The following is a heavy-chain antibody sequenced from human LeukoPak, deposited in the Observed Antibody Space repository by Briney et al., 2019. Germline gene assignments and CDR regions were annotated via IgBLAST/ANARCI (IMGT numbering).Heavy chain of an antibody. V-gene: IGHV3-74*01. D-gene: IGHD5-12*01. CDR1: GFTFSNYW. J-gene: IGHJ4*02. CDR2: INTDGSST. Sequence: PGGSLRLSCAASGFTFSNYWMHWVRQAPGKGLVWVSRINTDGSSTDYADSVKGRFTISRDNAKNSLNLQMNSLRAEDTAVYYCARDSGYSGYSDYWGQGTLVTVSS. CDR3: ARDSGYSGYSDY.